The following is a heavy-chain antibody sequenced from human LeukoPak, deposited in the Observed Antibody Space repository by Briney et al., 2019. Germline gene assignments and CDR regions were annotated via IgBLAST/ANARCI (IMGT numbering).Heavy chain of an antibody. Sequence: GSLRLSCAASGFTVSSNYMSWVRQAPGKGLEWVSIIYSGGSTYHADSVKGRFTISRDNSKNTLYLQMNSLRAEDTAVYYCASLKQPGTRDGLDVWGQGTTVTVSS. CDR3: ASLKQPGTRDGLDV. D-gene: IGHD6-13*01. V-gene: IGHV3-53*01. J-gene: IGHJ6*02. CDR2: IYSGGST. CDR1: GFTVSSNY.